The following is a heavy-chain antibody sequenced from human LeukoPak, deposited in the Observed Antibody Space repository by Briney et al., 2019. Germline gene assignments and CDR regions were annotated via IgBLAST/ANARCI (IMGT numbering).Heavy chain of an antibody. CDR1: GCTFSSYG. J-gene: IGHJ2*01. V-gene: IGHV3-30*18. CDR3: AKTGYCGGGSCSWYFDL. CDR2: ISYDGSNK. D-gene: IGHD2-15*01. Sequence: GGSLRLSCAASGCTFSSYGMHWVRQAPGKGLEWVAVISYDGSNKYYADSVKGRFTISRDNSKNTLYLQMNSLRAEDTAVYYCAKTGYCGGGSCSWYFDLWGRGTLVTVSS.